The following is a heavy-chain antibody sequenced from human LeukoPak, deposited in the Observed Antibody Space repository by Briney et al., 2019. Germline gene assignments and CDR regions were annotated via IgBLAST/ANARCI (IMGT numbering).Heavy chain of an antibody. V-gene: IGHV3-23*01. CDR1: GFTFSSYG. Sequence: GGSLRLSGAASGFTFSSYGMSWVRQPPGKGLEWVSAISGSGGSTYSAASVTGRFTISRDNSKNTLYLQMNSLRAEDTAVYYCAKEVFWSTVVGTQFDYWGQGTLVTVSS. D-gene: IGHD6-19*01. CDR3: AKEVFWSTVVGTQFDY. J-gene: IGHJ4*02. CDR2: ISGSGGST.